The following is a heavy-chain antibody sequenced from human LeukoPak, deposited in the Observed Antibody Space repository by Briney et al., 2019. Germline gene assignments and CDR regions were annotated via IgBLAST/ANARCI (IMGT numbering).Heavy chain of an antibody. CDR1: GFTFSGYG. Sequence: PGGSLRLSCAASGFTFSGYGMHWVRQASGKGLEWVAGILHDGSKKYYVDSVRGRLTISRDNSKNTLYLQMNSLIREDTAVYYCAKDLIYGDPLFGGAFDYWGQGILVTVSS. V-gene: IGHV3-30*18. CDR2: ILHDGSKK. D-gene: IGHD3-16*01. J-gene: IGHJ4*02. CDR3: AKDLIYGDPLFGGAFDY.